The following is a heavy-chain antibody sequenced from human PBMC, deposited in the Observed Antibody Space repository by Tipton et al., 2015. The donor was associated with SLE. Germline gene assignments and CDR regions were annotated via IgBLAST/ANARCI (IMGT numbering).Heavy chain of an antibody. V-gene: IGHV4-38-2*02. CDR1: DYSISSGYY. CDR2: INHSGST. D-gene: IGHD1-26*01. CDR3: ARDREWELLPHAFDI. Sequence: TLSLTCAVSDYSISSGYYWGWIRQPPGKGLEWIGEINHSGSTNYNPSLKSRVTISVDTSKNQFSLKLSSVTAADTAVYYCARDREWELLPHAFDIWGQGTMVTVSS. J-gene: IGHJ3*02.